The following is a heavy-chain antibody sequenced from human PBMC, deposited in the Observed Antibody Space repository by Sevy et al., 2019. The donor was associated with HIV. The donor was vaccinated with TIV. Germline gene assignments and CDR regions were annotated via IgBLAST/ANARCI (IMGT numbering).Heavy chain of an antibody. CDR2: IFASSNT. V-gene: IGHV3-66*01. J-gene: IGHJ2*01. Sequence: GGSLRLSCAVSGITVSSNYMGLVRQAPGKGLQWVSGIFASSNTHFADSVKGRFSISRDNSKNTLSLQMNSLSAEDTAVYYCARAVEDYSDSSGWDWYFDLWGRGTLVTVSS. CDR3: ARAVEDYSDSSGWDWYFDL. D-gene: IGHD3-22*01. CDR1: GITVSSNY.